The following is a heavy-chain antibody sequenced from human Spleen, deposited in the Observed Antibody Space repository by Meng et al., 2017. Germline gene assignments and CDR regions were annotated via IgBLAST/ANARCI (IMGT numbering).Heavy chain of an antibody. J-gene: IGHJ4*02. CDR2: SNHSVST. CDR3: ARGPTTMAHDFDY. D-gene: IGHD4-11*01. CDR1: GGDFSDYD. Sequence: QGGRARLQTQEARSFPLCCSGGDFSDYDLGWNRLPPGQGLGLIGESNHSVSTNYNPSLESRATISVDTSQNNLSLKLSSVTAADSAVYYCARGPTTMAHDFDYWGQGTLVTVSS. V-gene: IGHV4-34*01.